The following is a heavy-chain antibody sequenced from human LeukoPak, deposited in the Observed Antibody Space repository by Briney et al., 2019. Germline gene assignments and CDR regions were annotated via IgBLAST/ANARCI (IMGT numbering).Heavy chain of an antibody. CDR3: NWNRPPLDY. V-gene: IGHV1-2*02. D-gene: IGHD1-1*01. Sequence: ASVKVSCKASGYTFTGYYIHWVRQAPGQGLEWMGWINPTSGGTNYAQKFQGRVTMTRDTSISTAYMELSSLRSEDTAVYYCNWNRPPLDYWGQGTLVTVSS. CDR1: GYTFTGYY. J-gene: IGHJ4*02. CDR2: INPTSGGT.